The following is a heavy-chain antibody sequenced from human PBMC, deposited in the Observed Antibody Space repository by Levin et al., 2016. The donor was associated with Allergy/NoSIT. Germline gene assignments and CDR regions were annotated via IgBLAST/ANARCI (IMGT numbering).Heavy chain of an antibody. Sequence: SETLSLTCTMSGGSVTGDSHYWSWIRQPPGKGLEWIGFVHYSGSTNHKASLKSRVTSSIDTSKNQFSLRLSSVTAADTAVYFCARGSHRSGIGYWGQGTLVTVSS. CDR1: GGSVTGDSHY. J-gene: IGHJ4*02. V-gene: IGHV4-61*01. D-gene: IGHD1-14*01. CDR2: VHYSGST. CDR3: ARGSHRSGIGY.